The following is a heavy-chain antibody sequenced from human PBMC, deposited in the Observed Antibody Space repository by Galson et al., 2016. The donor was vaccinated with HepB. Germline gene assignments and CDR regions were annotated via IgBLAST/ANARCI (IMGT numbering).Heavy chain of an antibody. CDR1: GFSFSGSA. CDR3: TRLREIEEVPSDIRTPSCFES. D-gene: IGHD1-14*01. J-gene: IGHJ5*01. Sequence: SLRLSCAASGFSFSGSAIHWVRQASGKGLEWVGRIRSRPNSFSTAYGESVKGRFSISRDDSNNTTYLEMNSLKSEDTAVYYCTRLREIEEVPSDIRTPSCFESWGQGTLVAVSS. V-gene: IGHV3-73*01. CDR2: IRSRPNSFST.